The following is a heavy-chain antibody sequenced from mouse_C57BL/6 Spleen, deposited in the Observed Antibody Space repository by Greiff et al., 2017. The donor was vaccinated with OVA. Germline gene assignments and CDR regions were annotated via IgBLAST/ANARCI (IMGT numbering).Heavy chain of an antibody. CDR3: NWYFDV. Sequence: EVKLQQSGPELVKPGASVKISCKASGYTFTDYYMNWVKQSHGKSLEWIGDINPNNGGTSYNQKFKGKATLTVDKSSSTAYMELRSLTSEDSAVYYCNWYFDVWGTGTTVTVSS. CDR2: INPNNGGT. J-gene: IGHJ1*03. CDR1: GYTFTDYY. V-gene: IGHV1-26*01.